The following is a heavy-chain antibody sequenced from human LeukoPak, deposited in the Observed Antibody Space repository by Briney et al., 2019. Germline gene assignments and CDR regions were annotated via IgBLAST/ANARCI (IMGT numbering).Heavy chain of an antibody. J-gene: IGHJ4*02. Sequence: GGSLRLSCAASGFTFSSYAMHWVRQAPGKGLEWVAVIADDGSNKYYADSVKGRFTISRDNSKNTLYLQMNSLRAEDTAVYYCAREARGGLIVVVPAASYFDYWGQGTLVTVSS. CDR3: AREARGGLIVVVPAASYFDY. V-gene: IGHV3-30-3*01. CDR2: IADDGSNK. CDR1: GFTFSSYA. D-gene: IGHD2-2*01.